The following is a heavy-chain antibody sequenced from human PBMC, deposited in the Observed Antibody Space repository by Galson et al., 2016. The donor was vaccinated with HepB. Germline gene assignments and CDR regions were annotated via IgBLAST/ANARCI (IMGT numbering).Heavy chain of an antibody. D-gene: IGHD3-3*01. CDR1: GVSITSGGFS. CDR2: IYQGETA. J-gene: IGHJ4*02. Sequence: TLSLTCAVSGVSITSGGFSWNWIRQPPGKGLEWIGYIYQGETAYYTPSLRSRVTMALHRTNNLFSLKLSSVTAADTAVYYWARGTYDFWSGFSPTEYYFDYWGQGTLVAVSS. CDR3: ARGTYDFWSGFSPTEYYFDY. V-gene: IGHV4-30-2*01.